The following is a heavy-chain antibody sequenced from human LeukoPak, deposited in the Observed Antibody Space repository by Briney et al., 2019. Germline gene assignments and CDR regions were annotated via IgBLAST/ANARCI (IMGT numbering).Heavy chain of an antibody. V-gene: IGHV3-7*01. CDR1: GFTFSDSW. D-gene: IGHD3-16*01. J-gene: IGHJ6*02. CDR3: ATYTHWVAGDV. CDR2: MNQDGSEK. Sequence: GGSLRLSCAASGFTFSDSWVSWVRQAPGKGLEWVANMNQDGSEKDYVDSVKGRFTISRDNARNSLYQQMGSLRAEDTAVYYCATYTHWVAGDVWGQGTTVTVSS.